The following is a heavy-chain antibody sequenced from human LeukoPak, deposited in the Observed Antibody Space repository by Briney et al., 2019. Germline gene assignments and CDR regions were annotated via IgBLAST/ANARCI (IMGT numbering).Heavy chain of an antibody. CDR1: GGTFSSYA. CDR2: IIPIFGTA. J-gene: IGHJ5*02. V-gene: IGHV1-69*13. Sequence: ASVKVSCKASGGTFSSYAISWVRQAPGQGLEWMGGIIPIFGTANYAQKFQGRVTITADESASTAYMELSSLRSDDTAVYNCARVVTPRYCSSPSCYWKGWFDPWGQGTLVTVSS. CDR3: ARVVTPRYCSSPSCYWKGWFDP. D-gene: IGHD2-2*01.